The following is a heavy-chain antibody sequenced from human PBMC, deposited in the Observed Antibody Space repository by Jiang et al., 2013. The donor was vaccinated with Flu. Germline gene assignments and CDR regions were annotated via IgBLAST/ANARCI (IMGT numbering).Heavy chain of an antibody. Sequence: QLLESGGGWWRGRGGPVRLSCAASGFTFDDYGMAWVRQVPGKGLEWVSSINWVGNAVDYADSVKGRFTVSRDNAKNSLYLQMSSLRVEDTALYHCVREVPPSNSAMDLYYYYGMDVWGQGTTVAVSS. V-gene: IGHV3-20*01. CDR3: VREVPPSNSAMDLYYYYGMDV. CDR1: GFTFDDYG. J-gene: IGHJ6*02. CDR2: INWVGNAV. D-gene: IGHD5-18*01.